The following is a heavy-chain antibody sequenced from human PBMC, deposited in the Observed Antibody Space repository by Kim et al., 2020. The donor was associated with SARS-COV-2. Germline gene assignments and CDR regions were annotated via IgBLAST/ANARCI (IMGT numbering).Heavy chain of an antibody. CDR1: GFTFSSYA. J-gene: IGHJ4*02. D-gene: IGHD3-9*01. CDR2: ISGSGGST. V-gene: IGHV3-23*01. CDR3: AKDSELRYFDWLLGDFDY. Sequence: GGSLRLSCAASGFTFSSYAMSWVRQAPGKGLEWVSAISGSGGSTYYADSVKGRFTISRDNSKNTLYLQMNSLRADDTAVYYCAKDSELRYFDWLLGDFDYWGQGTLVTVAS.